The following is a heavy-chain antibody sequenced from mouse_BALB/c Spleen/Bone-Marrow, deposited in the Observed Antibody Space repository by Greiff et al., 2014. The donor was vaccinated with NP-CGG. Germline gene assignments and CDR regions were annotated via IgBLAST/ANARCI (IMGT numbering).Heavy chain of an antibody. Sequence: EVQLQQSGADLVKPGASVKLSCTTSGFNIKDTFMHCVKQRPEQGLEWIGRIDPASGNTKYDPKFQGKATITADTSSNKVSLQLSGLTSEDTAVYYCAHDAPFTYWGQGTLVTVSA. CDR3: AHDAPFTY. J-gene: IGHJ3*01. CDR2: IDPASGNT. CDR1: GFNIKDTF. V-gene: IGHV14-3*02. D-gene: IGHD2-3*01.